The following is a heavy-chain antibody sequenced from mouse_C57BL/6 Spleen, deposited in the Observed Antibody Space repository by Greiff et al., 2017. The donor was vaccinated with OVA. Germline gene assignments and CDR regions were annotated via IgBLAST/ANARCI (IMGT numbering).Heavy chain of an antibody. CDR2: IDPSDSYT. CDR1: GYTFTSYW. CDR3: ARYYYGSHYYAMDY. V-gene: IGHV1-69*01. Sequence: VQLQQSGAELVMPGASVKLSCKASGYTFTSYWMHWVKQRPGQGLEWIGEIDPSDSYTNYNQKFKGKSTLTVDKSSSTAYMQLSSLTSEDSAVYYCARYYYGSHYYAMDYWGQGTSVTVSS. J-gene: IGHJ4*01. D-gene: IGHD1-1*01.